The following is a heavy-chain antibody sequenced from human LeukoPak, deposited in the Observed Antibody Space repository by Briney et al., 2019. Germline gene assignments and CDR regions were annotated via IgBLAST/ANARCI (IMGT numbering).Heavy chain of an antibody. J-gene: IGHJ4*02. V-gene: IGHV3-30*18. CDR1: TFNFSDYY. D-gene: IGHD3-10*01. Sequence: PGGSLRLSCAASTFNFSDYYMSWIRQAPGKGLEWVAVISYDGSNKYYADSVKGRFTISRDNSKNTLYLQMNSLRAEDTAVYYCAKEDVLVVRGVTYFDYWGQGTLVTVSS. CDR2: ISYDGSNK. CDR3: AKEDVLVVRGVTYFDY.